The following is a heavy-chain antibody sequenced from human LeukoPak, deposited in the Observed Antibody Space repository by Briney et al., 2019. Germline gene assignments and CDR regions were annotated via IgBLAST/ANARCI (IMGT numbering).Heavy chain of an antibody. V-gene: IGHV4-59*01. D-gene: IGHD4-11*01. J-gene: IGHJ3*02. Sequence: SETLSLTCTVSGGSISSYYWSWIRQPPGKGLEWIGYIYYSGSTNYNPSLKSRVTISVDTSKNQFSLKLSSVTAADTAVYYCARLQVPSAFDIWGQGTMVTVSS. CDR3: ARLQVPSAFDI. CDR2: IYYSGST. CDR1: GGSISSYY.